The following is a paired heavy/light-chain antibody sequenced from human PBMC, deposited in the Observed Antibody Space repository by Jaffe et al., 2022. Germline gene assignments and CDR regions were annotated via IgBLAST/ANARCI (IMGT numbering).Heavy chain of an antibody. CDR1: GDTFTNYG. CDR2: ISAFNGNT. J-gene: IGHJ6*03. Sequence: QVQLVQSGSEVKKPGASVKVPCKVSGDTFTNYGINWVRQAPGQGLEWMGWISAFNGNTNYAQKFQGRVTMTTDTSTSTAYMELRSLGSDDTAVYYCALRLAGILPYYMDVWGKGTTVTVSS. V-gene: IGHV1-18*01. D-gene: IGHD6-13*01. CDR3: ALRLAGILPYYMDV.
Light chain of an antibody. CDR3: TSYTSATTLVL. CDR2: EVT. J-gene: IGLJ2*01. CDR1: SGDVGVYNS. V-gene: IGLV2-14*01. Sequence: QSALTQPASVSGSPGQSITISCTGISGDVGVYNSVSWYQHHPGTAPKLIIYEVTNRPSWVSHRFSGASSGNTASLTISGLQAEDEGDYYCTSYTSATTLVLFGGGTKLTVL.